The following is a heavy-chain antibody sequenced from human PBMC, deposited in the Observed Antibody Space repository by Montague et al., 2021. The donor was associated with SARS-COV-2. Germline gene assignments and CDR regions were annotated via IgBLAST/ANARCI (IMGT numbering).Heavy chain of an antibody. CDR2: SYYSGST. CDR1: GGSIITGGYY. CDR3: ARPGVLVPTARNWFDP. D-gene: IGHD2-2*01. J-gene: IGHJ5*02. Sequence: TLSLTCTVSGGSIITGGYYWSWLRQPPGKGLEWIGYSYYSGSTYYNPSLRSRLTISVDTSKNRFSLKLSSVTAADTAVYDCARPGVLVPTARNWFDPWGQGTLVTVSS. V-gene: IGHV4-31*03.